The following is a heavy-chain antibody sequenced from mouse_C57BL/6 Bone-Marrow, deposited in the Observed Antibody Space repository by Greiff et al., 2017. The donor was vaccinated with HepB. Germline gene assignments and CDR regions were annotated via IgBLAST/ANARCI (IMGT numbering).Heavy chain of an antibody. J-gene: IGHJ3*01. CDR3: TYDYDGVFAY. Sequence: VKLMESGAELVRPGASVTLSCKASGYTFTDYEMHWVKQTPVHGLEWIGAIDPETGGTAYNQKFKGKAILTADKSSSTAYMELRSLTSEDSAVYYCTYDYDGVFAYWGQGTLVTVSA. V-gene: IGHV1-15*01. D-gene: IGHD2-4*01. CDR2: IDPETGGT. CDR1: GYTFTDYE.